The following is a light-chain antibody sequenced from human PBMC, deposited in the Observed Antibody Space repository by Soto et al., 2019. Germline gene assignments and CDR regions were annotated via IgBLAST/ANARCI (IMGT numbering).Light chain of an antibody. V-gene: IGKV3-15*01. CDR3: QQYNNWPPET. J-gene: IGKJ2*01. CDR2: AAT. Sequence: EIVMTQSPAILSVSPGERVTLSCRASQSVSGNLAWYQQTPGQPPRLLIYAATTRAPGVPDRFSGSGSGTDFSLTISSLQSEDFAVYYCQQYNNWPPETFGQGTKLEIK. CDR1: QSVSGN.